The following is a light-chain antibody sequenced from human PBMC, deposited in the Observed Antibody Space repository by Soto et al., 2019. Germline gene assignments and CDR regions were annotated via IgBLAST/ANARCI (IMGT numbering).Light chain of an antibody. CDR1: QSLVDNEGNTY. J-gene: IGKJ5*01. CDR3: MQALPTPGS. Sequence: EVVVYQTPGCVPVTLGQSASVSGRSSQSLVDNEGNTYLNWFQQRPGQSPRRLIYKVSNRDSGVQDRFSGSGSGTDFTLKLSRVYAEEVGLYNCMQALPTPGSVGEGTLLEIK. CDR2: KVS. V-gene: IGKV2-30*01.